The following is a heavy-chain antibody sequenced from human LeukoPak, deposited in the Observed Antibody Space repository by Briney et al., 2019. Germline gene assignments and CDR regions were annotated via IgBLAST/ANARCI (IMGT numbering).Heavy chain of an antibody. CDR3: AEASYYDFWSGKKYYFDY. CDR1: GFTFSSYG. CDR2: ITYDGSNK. D-gene: IGHD3-3*01. J-gene: IGHJ4*02. V-gene: IGHV3-30*03. Sequence: GRSLRLSCAASGFTFSSYGMHWVRQAPGKGLEWVAVITYDGSNKYYADSVKGRFTISRDNSKNKLYLQMNRLRAEDTAVYYGAEASYYDFWSGKKYYFDYRGQGTLVTVSS.